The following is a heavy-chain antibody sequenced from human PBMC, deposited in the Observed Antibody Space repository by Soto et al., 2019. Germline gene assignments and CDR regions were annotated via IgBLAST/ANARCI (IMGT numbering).Heavy chain of an antibody. V-gene: IGHV3-21*01. J-gene: IGHJ4*02. Sequence: GGSLRLSCAASGFTFSSYSMNWVRQAPGKGLEWVSSISSSSSYIYYADSVKGRFTISRDNAKNSLYLQMNSLRAEDTAVYYCAKSPLQWHTSIWGQGTLVTVSS. CDR2: ISSSSSYI. D-gene: IGHD6-19*01. CDR3: AKSPLQWHTSI. CDR1: GFTFSSYS.